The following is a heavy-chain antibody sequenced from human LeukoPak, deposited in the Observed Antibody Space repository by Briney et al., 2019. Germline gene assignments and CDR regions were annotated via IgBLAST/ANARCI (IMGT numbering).Heavy chain of an antibody. CDR3: ARGFNRGFDP. V-gene: IGHV3-15*07. Sequence: GGSLRLSCAASGFTFSNAWMNWVRQAPGKGLEWVGRIKSKTDGGTTDYAAPVKGRFTISRDDSKNTLYLQMNSLRAEDTAVYYCARGFNRGFDPWGQGTLVTVSS. CDR1: GFTFSNAW. D-gene: IGHD1-14*01. CDR2: IKSKTDGGTT. J-gene: IGHJ5*02.